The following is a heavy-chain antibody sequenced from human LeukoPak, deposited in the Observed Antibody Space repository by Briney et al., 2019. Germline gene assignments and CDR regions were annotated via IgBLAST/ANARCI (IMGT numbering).Heavy chain of an antibody. Sequence: EASVKVSCKASGYTFTGYYMHWVRQAPGQGLEWMGWINPNSGGTNYAQKFQGRVTMTRDTSISTAYMELSRLRSDDTAVYYCARAGSYYDSSGSDYWGQGTLVPVSS. CDR1: GYTFTGYY. J-gene: IGHJ4*02. CDR3: ARAGSYYDSSGSDY. D-gene: IGHD3-22*01. V-gene: IGHV1-2*02. CDR2: INPNSGGT.